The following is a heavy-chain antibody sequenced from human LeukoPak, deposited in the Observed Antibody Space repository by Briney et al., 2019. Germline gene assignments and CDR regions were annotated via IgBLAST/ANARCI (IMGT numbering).Heavy chain of an antibody. CDR3: ARCPDSVLLWFGELFAWFDP. CDR1: EFTFSTYW. J-gene: IGHJ5*02. V-gene: IGHV3-7*03. Sequence: GGSLRLSCAASEFTFSTYWMSWVRQAPGKGLEWVANIKLDGSDKYYVDSVKGRFTISRDNAKNSLYLQMNSLRAEDTAVYYCARCPDSVLLWFGELFAWFDPWGQGTLVTVSS. D-gene: IGHD3-10*01. CDR2: IKLDGSDK.